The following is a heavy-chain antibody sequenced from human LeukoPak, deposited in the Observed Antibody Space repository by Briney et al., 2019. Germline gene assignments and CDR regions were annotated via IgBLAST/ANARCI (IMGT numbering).Heavy chain of an antibody. CDR3: ASASLPALRFLEWLPFN. CDR1: GYTFTGYY. D-gene: IGHD3-3*01. CDR2: INPNSGGT. V-gene: IGHV1-2*02. J-gene: IGHJ4*02. Sequence: ASVKVSCKASGYTFTGYYMHWVRQAPGQGLEWMGWINPNSGGTNYAQKFQGRVTMTRDTSISTAYMEPSRLRSDDTAVYYCASASLPALRFLEWLPFNWGQGTLVTVSS.